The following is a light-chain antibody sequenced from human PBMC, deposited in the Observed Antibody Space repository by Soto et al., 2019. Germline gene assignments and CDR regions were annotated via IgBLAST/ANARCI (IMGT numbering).Light chain of an antibody. CDR2: DAS. J-gene: IGKJ5*01. CDR1: HDIRDH. CDR3: QHYDHLPIT. Sequence: IQMTQSPSSVPASVGDRVTLTCQASHDIRDHLNWYQQKPGKAPRLLLYDASSLETGVPSRFSGSGSGTDFTFTISSLQPEDIATYYCQHYDHLPITFGQGTRLEIK. V-gene: IGKV1-33*01.